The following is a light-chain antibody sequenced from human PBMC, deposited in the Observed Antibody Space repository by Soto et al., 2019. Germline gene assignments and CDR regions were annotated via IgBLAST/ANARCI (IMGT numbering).Light chain of an antibody. CDR1: QSVSIN. V-gene: IGKV3-15*01. J-gene: IGKJ1*01. CDR2: TAS. CDR3: QQYNNWPLT. Sequence: VMTQSPATLSVSPGDRATLSCRASQSVSINLACYQQKPGQVPRLLIYTASTRATGIPARFSGSGSGTEFTLTISSLESEDFAVYYCQQYNNWPLTVGQGAKVDIK.